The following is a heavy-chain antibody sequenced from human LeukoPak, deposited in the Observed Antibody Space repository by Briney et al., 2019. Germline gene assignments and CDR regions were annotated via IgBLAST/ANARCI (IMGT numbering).Heavy chain of an antibody. D-gene: IGHD2/OR15-2a*01. J-gene: IGHJ4*02. Sequence: GGSLRLSCAASGNYWMHWVRQVPGKGLVWVSHINSDGSWTSYADSVKGRFTISKDNAKNTGYLQLTSLRAEDTAVYYCVSFYETYWGRGTLVTVSS. CDR2: INSDGSWT. CDR3: VSFYETY. V-gene: IGHV3-74*01. CDR1: GNYW.